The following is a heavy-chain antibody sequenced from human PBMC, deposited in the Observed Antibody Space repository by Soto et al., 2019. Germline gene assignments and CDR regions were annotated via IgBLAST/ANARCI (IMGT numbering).Heavy chain of an antibody. V-gene: IGHV1-18*01. D-gene: IGHD3-3*01. CDR2: ISAYNGNT. J-gene: IGHJ4*02. Sequence: GASVKVSCKASGYTFTSYGISWVRQAPGQGLEWMGWISAYNGNTNNAQKLQGRVTMTTDTSTSTAYMELRSLRSDDTAVYYCARIRDPYYDFWSGYALDYWGQGTLVTVSS. CDR1: GYTFTSYG. CDR3: ARIRDPYYDFWSGYALDY.